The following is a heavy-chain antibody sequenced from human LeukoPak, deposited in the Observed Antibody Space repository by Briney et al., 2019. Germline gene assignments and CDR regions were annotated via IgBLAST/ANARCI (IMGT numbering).Heavy chain of an antibody. CDR3: ARVRYGDYARADYFDY. Sequence: SQTLSLTCTVSGGSISSGSYYWSWIRQPAGKGLEWIGRIYTSGSTYYNPSLKSRVTISVDTSKNQFSLKLSSVTAADTAVYYCARVRYGDYARADYFDYWGQGTLVTVSS. V-gene: IGHV4-61*02. CDR1: GGSISSGSYY. D-gene: IGHD4-17*01. J-gene: IGHJ4*02. CDR2: IYTSGST.